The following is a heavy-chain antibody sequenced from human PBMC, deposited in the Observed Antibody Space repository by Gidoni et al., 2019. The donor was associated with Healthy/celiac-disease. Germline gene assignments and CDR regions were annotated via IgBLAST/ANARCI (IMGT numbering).Heavy chain of an antibody. CDR3: ARTVTMVRGVMDWFDP. J-gene: IGHJ5*02. D-gene: IGHD3-10*01. Sequence: QVQLVQSGAEVKKPGASVKVSCKASGYTFTSYDINWVRQATGQGLEWMGWMNPNSGNTGYAQKFQGRVTMTRNTSISTAYMELSSLRSEDTAVYYCARTVTMVRGVMDWFDPWGQGTLVTVSS. CDR1: GYTFTSYD. CDR2: MNPNSGNT. V-gene: IGHV1-8*01.